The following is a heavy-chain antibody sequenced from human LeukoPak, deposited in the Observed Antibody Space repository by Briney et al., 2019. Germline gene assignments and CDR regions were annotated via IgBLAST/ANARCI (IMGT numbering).Heavy chain of an antibody. J-gene: IGHJ4*02. V-gene: IGHV4-59*01. CDR2: IYYSGST. CDR3: ARGGIRQTFDN. D-gene: IGHD3-3*02. CDR1: GGSISTYF. Sequence: SETLSLTCTVSGGSISTYFWNWIRQPPGKGLEWIGYIYYSGSTNYNPSLKSRVTISVDTSKNQFSLNLTSVTAADMAVYYCARGGIRQTFDNWGQGTLVTVSS.